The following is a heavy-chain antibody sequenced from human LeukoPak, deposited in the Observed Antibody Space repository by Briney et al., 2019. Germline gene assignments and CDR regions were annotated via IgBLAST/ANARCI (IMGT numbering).Heavy chain of an antibody. CDR1: GYTFTSNY. Sequence: ASVKVSCKASGYTFTSNYIHWVRQDPGQGLEWMGMIYPRDGSTSYAQKFQGRVTVTRDTSTSTVHMELSGLRSEDTAVYYCARDQEGFDYWGQGTLVTVSS. CDR2: IYPRDGST. J-gene: IGHJ4*02. V-gene: IGHV1-46*01. CDR3: ARDQEGFDY.